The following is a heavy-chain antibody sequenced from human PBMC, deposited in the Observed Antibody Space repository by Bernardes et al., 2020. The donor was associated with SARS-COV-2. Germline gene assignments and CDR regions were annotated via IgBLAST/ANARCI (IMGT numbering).Heavy chain of an antibody. V-gene: IGHV4-39*01. CDR1: GGSISSSSYY. D-gene: IGHD3-3*01. Sequence: SEPLSLTCTVSGGSISSSSYYWGLIRQPPGKGLEWIGNIYYSGSTYYNPSLKSRVTISVDTSKNQFSLKLSSVTAADTAVYYCARQHLGGVTIFGVVTTDRYFDYWGQGTLVTVSS. J-gene: IGHJ4*02. CDR2: IYYSGST. CDR3: ARQHLGGVTIFGVVTTDRYFDY.